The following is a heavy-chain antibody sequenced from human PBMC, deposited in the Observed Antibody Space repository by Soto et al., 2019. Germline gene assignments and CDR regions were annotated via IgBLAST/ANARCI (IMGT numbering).Heavy chain of an antibody. D-gene: IGHD3-10*01. CDR2: IRSKAYGGTT. CDR3: TNVRGAPSWVY. CDR1: GFTFGDYA. V-gene: IGHV3-49*03. J-gene: IGHJ4*02. Sequence: GVLRLSCTASGFTFGDYAMIWFRQAPGKGLEWVGFIRSKAYGGTTEYAASVKGRFTISRDDSKSIAYLQMNSLKTEDTAVYCCTNVRGAPSWVYWAQGTLVTVSS.